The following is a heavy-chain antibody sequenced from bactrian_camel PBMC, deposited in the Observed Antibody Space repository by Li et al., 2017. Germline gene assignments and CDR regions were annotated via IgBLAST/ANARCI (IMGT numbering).Heavy chain of an antibody. CDR1: AYIVRNYC. Sequence: QVQLVESGGGSVQAGGSLRLSCAASAYIVRNYCMGWVRQAPGKEREGVAGVGQHGDTSYADSVKGRFTISRDNTRNTLYLQMNSLKPEDTAMYYCVVDHEFCLAYSMPKATYWGQGTQVTVS. D-gene: IGHD4*01. CDR2: VGQHGDT. V-gene: IGHV3S26*01. CDR3: VVDHEFCLAYSMPKATY. J-gene: IGHJ4*01.